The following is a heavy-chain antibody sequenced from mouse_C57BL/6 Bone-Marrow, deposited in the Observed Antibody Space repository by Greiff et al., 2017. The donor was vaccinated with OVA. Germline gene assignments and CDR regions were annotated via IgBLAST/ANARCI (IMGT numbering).Heavy chain of an antibody. Sequence: QVQLKESGAELVKPGASVKLSCKASGYTFTSYWMHWVKQRPGRGLEWIGRIDPNSGGTKYNEKFKSKATLTVDKPSSTAYMQLSSLTSEDSAVYYCAIIYYYGINYAMDYWGQGTSVTVSS. D-gene: IGHD1-1*01. CDR3: AIIYYYGINYAMDY. J-gene: IGHJ4*01. V-gene: IGHV1-72*01. CDR2: IDPNSGGT. CDR1: GYTFTSYW.